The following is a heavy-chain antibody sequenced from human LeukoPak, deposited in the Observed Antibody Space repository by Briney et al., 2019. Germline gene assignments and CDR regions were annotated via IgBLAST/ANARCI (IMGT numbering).Heavy chain of an antibody. D-gene: IGHD5-24*01. CDR3: ARDLPPEVATNRYDY. CDR1: GYTFTSYY. J-gene: IGHJ4*02. V-gene: IGHV1-46*01. Sequence: GASVKVSCKASGYTFTSYYLHWGRQAPGQGLEWRAIINPSGGSTSYAQRFQGRVTMTRDMSTSTVYMELSSLRSEDTAVYYCARDLPPEVATNRYDYWGQGTLVTVSS. CDR2: INPSGGST.